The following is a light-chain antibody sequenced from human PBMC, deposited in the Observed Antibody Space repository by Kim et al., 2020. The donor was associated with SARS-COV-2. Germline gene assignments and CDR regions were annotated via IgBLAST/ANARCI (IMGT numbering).Light chain of an antibody. V-gene: IGLV3-21*04. CDR1: NVGSKS. CDR3: QVSYSNRGHVV. Sequence: SYELTQPPSVTVAPGESASISCGGQNVGSKSVHWYQLKPGQAPVLVIYYDSDRPSGIPERFSGSNSGNTATLTISRVEAGDEADYYCQVSYSNRGHVVFGGGTQLTVL. CDR2: YDS. J-gene: IGLJ2*01.